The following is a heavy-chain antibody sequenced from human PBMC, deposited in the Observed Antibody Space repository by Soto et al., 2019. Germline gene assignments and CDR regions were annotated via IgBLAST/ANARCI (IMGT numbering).Heavy chain of an antibody. CDR2: INAGNGNT. Sequence: AASVKVSCKASVYTFTSYAMHWVRQAPGQRLEWMGWINAGNGNTKYSQKFQGRVTITRDTSASTAYMELSSLRSEDTAVYYCARDSIVVVPAAIWAGNYYFDYWGQGTLVTVSS. J-gene: IGHJ4*02. CDR3: ARDSIVVVPAAIWAGNYYFDY. V-gene: IGHV1-3*01. D-gene: IGHD2-2*01. CDR1: VYTFTSYA.